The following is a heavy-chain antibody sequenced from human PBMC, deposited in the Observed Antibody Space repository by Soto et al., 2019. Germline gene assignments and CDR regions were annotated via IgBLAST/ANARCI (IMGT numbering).Heavy chain of an antibody. D-gene: IGHD3-22*01. CDR2: IYYSGST. J-gene: IGHJ5*02. V-gene: IGHV4-59*08. CDR3: ARVGPWVPYYYDSSPYTFENWFDP. Sequence: SETLSLTCTVSGGSISSYYWSWIRQPPGKGLEWIGYIYYSGSTNYNPSLNSRVTLSIDMTNNHVSLILNSVTAADTAVYYCARVGPWVPYYYDSSPYTFENWFDPWGQGTLVTVSS. CDR1: GGSISSYY.